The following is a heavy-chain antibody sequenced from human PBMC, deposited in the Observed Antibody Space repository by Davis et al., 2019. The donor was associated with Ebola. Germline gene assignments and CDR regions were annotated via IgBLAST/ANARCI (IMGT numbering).Heavy chain of an antibody. J-gene: IGHJ4*02. D-gene: IGHD6-19*01. CDR3: AKGGTPGIAVAGTVDY. V-gene: IGHV3-7*03. CDR2: IKQDGSEK. Sequence: PGGSLRLSCAASGFTFSSYWMSWVRQAPGKGLEWVANIKQDGSEKYYVDSVKGRFTISRDNAKNSLYLQMNSLRAEDTAVYYCAKGGTPGIAVAGTVDYWGQGTLVTVSS. CDR1: GFTFSSYW.